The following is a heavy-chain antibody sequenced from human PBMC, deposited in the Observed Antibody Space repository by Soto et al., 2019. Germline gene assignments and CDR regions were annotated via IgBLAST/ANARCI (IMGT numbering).Heavy chain of an antibody. CDR1: GFTFSNYW. CDR2: IIGDGLYT. J-gene: IGHJ4*02. Sequence: EVQLVESGGGLVQPGGSLILSCAASGFTFSNYWMVWVRHAPRKGLVRGSRIIGDGLYTTYADSVKGRFNISRDNAKNTVYLQMNRLRVEDTAVYYCARGILGSGTANDHWGQGTLVTVSS. D-gene: IGHD3-10*01. CDR3: ARGILGSGTANDH. V-gene: IGHV3-74*03.